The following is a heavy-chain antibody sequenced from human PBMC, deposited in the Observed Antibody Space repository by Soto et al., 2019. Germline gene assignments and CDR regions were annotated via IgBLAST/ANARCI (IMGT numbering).Heavy chain of an antibody. CDR1: AGSISSYY. V-gene: IGHV4-4*07. CDR2: IYTSGST. J-gene: IGHJ5*02. D-gene: IGHD4-17*01. CDR3: ARIKRDYGARNNWFDP. Sequence: XATLSLTCTVSAGSISSYYWSWIRQPAGKGLEWIGRIYTSGSTNYNPSLKSRVTMSVDTSKNQFSLKLSSVTAADTAVYYCARIKRDYGARNNWFDPWGQGTLVTVSS.